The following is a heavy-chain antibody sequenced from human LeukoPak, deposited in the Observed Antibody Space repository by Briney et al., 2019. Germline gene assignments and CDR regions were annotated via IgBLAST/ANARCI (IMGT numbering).Heavy chain of an antibody. Sequence: GGSLRLSCAASGFTFSSYSMNWVRQAPGKGLEWVSSISSSSSYIYYADSVKGRFTISRDNAKNSLYLQMNSLRAEDTAVYYCATSVYYYGSGGFYWGQGTLVTVSS. D-gene: IGHD3-10*01. V-gene: IGHV3-21*01. J-gene: IGHJ4*02. CDR2: ISSSSSYI. CDR3: ATSVYYYGSGGFY. CDR1: GFTFSSYS.